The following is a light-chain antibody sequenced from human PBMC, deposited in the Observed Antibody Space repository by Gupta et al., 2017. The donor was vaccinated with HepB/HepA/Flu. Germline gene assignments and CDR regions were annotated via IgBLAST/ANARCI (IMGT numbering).Light chain of an antibody. Sequence: QSVLTQPPSVSEAPRPRVTISCSGSRSNIGDNTVNWYQQLPGKAPKPLIYYDDLLPSGVSDRFSGSKSGTSASLAISGFQSEDEAYYYCAAWDDSLNVLVFGGGTKLTVL. J-gene: IGLJ3*02. V-gene: IGLV1-36*01. CDR3: AAWDDSLNVLV. CDR1: RSNIGDNT. CDR2: YDD.